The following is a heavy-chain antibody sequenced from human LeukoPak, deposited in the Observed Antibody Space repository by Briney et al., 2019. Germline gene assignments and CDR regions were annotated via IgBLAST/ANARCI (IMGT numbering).Heavy chain of an antibody. Sequence: PSETLSLTCSVSGYSIRSPYNWAWIRQSPKKGLEWIGTIFHTGTTYYNPSLKSRVAISIHTSENQISLRLSSVTAADTAIYYCARDPGPTIYYYMDVWGKGTTVAVSS. J-gene: IGHJ6*03. V-gene: IGHV4-38-2*02. CDR1: GYSIRSPYN. D-gene: IGHD5-24*01. CDR2: IFHTGTT. CDR3: ARDPGPTIYYYMDV.